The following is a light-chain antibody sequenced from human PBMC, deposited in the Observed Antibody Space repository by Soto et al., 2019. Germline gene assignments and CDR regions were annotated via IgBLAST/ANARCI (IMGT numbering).Light chain of an antibody. CDR1: QSLTSN. V-gene: IGKV3-15*01. Sequence: EIILTQSPATLYVSPGERATLSCRASQSLTSNLAWYQQRPGQAPRLLIYDTSTSATDIPARCSGSGSGTEFTLTIASLQSEDSVVYCCQQYNNWPRMLSFGGGTRV. CDR2: DTS. J-gene: IGKJ4*01. CDR3: QQYNNWPRMLS.